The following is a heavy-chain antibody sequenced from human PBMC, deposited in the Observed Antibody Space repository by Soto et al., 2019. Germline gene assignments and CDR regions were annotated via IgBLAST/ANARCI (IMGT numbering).Heavy chain of an antibody. CDR2: IYPRDSDT. J-gene: IGHJ4*02. CDR3: ARVRESTAAFDY. CDR1: GYSFPRYW. V-gene: IGHV5-51*01. D-gene: IGHD2-8*02. Sequence: GESLKISCKGSGYSFPRYWIGWVRQMPGKGLEWMGIIYPRDSDTRYSPSFQGQVTISADKSISTAYLQWSSLKASDTAMYYCARVRESTAAFDYWGQGTLVTVSS.